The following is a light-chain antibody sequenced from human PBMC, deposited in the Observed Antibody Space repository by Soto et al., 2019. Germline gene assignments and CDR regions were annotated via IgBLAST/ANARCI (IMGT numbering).Light chain of an antibody. J-gene: IGLJ3*02. CDR1: SSNIGSNF. CDR2: RNN. CDR3: QSYANSDPV. Sequence: QSVLTQPPSASGTPGQRVTISCSGSSSNIGSNFVYWYQQFPGTAPKLLIYRNNQRPSGVPDRFSGSKSGTSASLSISGLKTEDEADYFCQSYANSDPVFGGGTKLTVL. V-gene: IGLV1-47*01.